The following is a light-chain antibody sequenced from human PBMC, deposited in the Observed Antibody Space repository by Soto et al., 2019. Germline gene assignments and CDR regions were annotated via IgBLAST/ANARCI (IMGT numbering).Light chain of an antibody. CDR2: YAS. V-gene: IGKV4-1*01. CDR3: YQYFGTPVP. CDR1: QRVWDSSNNKNQ. J-gene: IGKJ4*01. Sequence: DILMIHSPGSRSVSLAERARIDFKSSQRVWDSSNNKNQLDEYQQKPGQPPKLFIYYASTRDSGVPDRFSGSGSGTAFTLTISSLQAEDVAVYSCYQYFGTPVPFGGGTKVDIK.